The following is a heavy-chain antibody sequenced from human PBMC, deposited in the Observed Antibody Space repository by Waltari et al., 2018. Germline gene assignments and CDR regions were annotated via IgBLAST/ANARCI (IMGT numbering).Heavy chain of an antibody. D-gene: IGHD3-22*01. V-gene: IGHV4-34*01. CDR2: INHSGST. J-gene: IGHJ5*02. CDR3: ARGRRYYYDSSGYFP. CDR1: GGSFSGYY. Sequence: QVQLQQWGAGLLKPSETLSLTCAVYGGSFSGYYWSWIRQPPGKGLEWIGEINHSGSTNYNPSLKGRVTISVDTSKNQFSLKLSSVTAADTAVYYCARGRRYYYDSSGYFPWGQGTLVTVSS.